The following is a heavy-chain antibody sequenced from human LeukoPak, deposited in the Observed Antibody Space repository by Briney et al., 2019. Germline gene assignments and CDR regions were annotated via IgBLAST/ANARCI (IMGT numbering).Heavy chain of an antibody. CDR2: INPSGTIT. J-gene: IGHJ4*02. Sequence: ASVKVSCKASGNTFTSYYIHWVRQAPGRGLEWMGKINPSGTITTYAPKYQGRVTVTKDTPTNTVYMELSSLRSDDTAVYYCALIAPPHNWGQGTLVTVSS. D-gene: IGHD6-13*01. V-gene: IGHV1-46*01. CDR3: ALIAPPHN. CDR1: GNTFTSYY.